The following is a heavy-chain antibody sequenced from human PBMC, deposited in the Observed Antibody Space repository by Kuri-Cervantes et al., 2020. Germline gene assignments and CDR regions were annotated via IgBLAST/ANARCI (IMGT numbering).Heavy chain of an antibody. Sequence: ASVKVSCKAPGYTFTGYYMHWVRQAPGQGLEWMGWINPNSGGTNYAQKFQGRVTMTRDTSISTAYMELSRLRSDDTAVYYCASERTDGDYPDYWGQGTLVTVSS. CDR2: INPNSGGT. V-gene: IGHV1-2*02. CDR3: ASERTDGDYPDY. J-gene: IGHJ4*02. CDR1: GYTFTGYY. D-gene: IGHD4-17*01.